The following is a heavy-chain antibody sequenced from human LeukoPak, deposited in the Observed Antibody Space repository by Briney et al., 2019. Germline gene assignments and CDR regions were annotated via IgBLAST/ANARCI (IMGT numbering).Heavy chain of an antibody. D-gene: IGHD2-15*01. CDR1: GFSLSGYW. Sequence: GGSLRLSCVASGFSLSGYWMYWVRQAPGKGLMYISRNNGDGSTTNYADVVKGRFTMSRDNVKNTLHLQMNRLRVEDTAVYYCARDPRNVGLAPWGQGTLVTVSS. V-gene: IGHV3-74*01. CDR3: ARDPRNVGLAP. CDR2: NNGDGSTT. J-gene: IGHJ5*02.